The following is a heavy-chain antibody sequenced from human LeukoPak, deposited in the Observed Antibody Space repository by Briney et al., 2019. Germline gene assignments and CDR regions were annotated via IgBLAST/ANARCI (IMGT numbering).Heavy chain of an antibody. CDR3: ARGFTMVRGRNYRPGDY. CDR1: GYTFTDYF. J-gene: IGHJ4*02. Sequence: ASVKVSCKASGYTFTDYFIHWVRQAPGQGLEWMGWINPNSGGTKYGQKFQGRVTMTRDTSISTAYMELSRLRSDDTAVYYCARGFTMVRGRNYRPGDYWGQGTLVTVSS. CDR2: INPNSGGT. D-gene: IGHD3-10*01. V-gene: IGHV1-2*02.